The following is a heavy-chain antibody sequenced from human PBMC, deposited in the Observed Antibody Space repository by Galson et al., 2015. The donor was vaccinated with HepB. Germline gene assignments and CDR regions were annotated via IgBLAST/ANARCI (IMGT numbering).Heavy chain of an antibody. D-gene: IGHD5-12*01. CDR3: AKALVATSLWRGFHI. V-gene: IGHV3-23*01. Sequence: SLRLSCAASGFTFSSYAMSWVRQAQGKGLEWVSGVSSTGGSTYYADSVKGRFTISRDNSKNTLYLQVNTLRAEDTAVYYCAKALVATSLWRGFHIWGQGTMVAVSS. CDR1: GFTFSSYA. J-gene: IGHJ3*02. CDR2: VSSTGGST.